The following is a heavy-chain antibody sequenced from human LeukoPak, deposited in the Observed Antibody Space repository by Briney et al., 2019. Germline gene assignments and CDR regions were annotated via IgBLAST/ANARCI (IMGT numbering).Heavy chain of an antibody. D-gene: IGHD3-10*01. CDR2: IKSKTDGGTT. CDR3: TCTWFGESWYYFDY. CDR1: GFTFSNAW. Sequence: GGSLRLSCAASGFTFSNAWMSWVRQAPGKGLEWVGRIKSKTDGGTTDYAAPVKGRFTISRDDSKNTLYLQMNSLKTEDTAVYYCTCTWFGESWYYFDYWGQGTLVTVSS. J-gene: IGHJ4*02. V-gene: IGHV3-15*01.